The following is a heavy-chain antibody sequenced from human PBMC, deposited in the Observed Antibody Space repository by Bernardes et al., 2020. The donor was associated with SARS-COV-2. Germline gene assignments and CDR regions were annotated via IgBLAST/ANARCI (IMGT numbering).Heavy chain of an antibody. D-gene: IGHD2-15*01. CDR1: GYTLIELS. Sequence: ASVKVSCKVSGYTLIELSMHWVRQAPGKGLEWMGGFDPEDAETIYAQKFQGRVTMTEDTSTDTAYMELSSLRSEDTAVYYCATVKLGYCSGGSCYPGYYYYAMDVWGQGTTVTVSS. CDR2: FDPEDAET. CDR3: ATVKLGYCSGGSCYPGYYYYAMDV. J-gene: IGHJ6*02. V-gene: IGHV1-24*01.